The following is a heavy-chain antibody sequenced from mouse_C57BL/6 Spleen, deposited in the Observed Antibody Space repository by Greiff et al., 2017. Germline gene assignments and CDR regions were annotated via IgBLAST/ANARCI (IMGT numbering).Heavy chain of an antibody. CDR3: ARIYDGPSMDY. CDR1: GFTFSDYG. J-gene: IGHJ4*01. CDR2: ISRGSSTI. V-gene: IGHV5-17*01. Sequence: EVKLMESGGGLVKPGGSLKLSCAASGFTFSDYGMHWVRQAPEKGLEWVAYISRGSSTIYYADKVKGRFTISRDNAKNTLFLQMTSLRSEDTAMYYCARIYDGPSMDYWGQGTSVTVSS. D-gene: IGHD2-3*01.